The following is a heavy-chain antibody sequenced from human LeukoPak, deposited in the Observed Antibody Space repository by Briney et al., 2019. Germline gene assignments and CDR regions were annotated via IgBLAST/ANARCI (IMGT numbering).Heavy chain of an antibody. D-gene: IGHD3-3*01. CDR3: ARVRSVTIFDGMDV. CDR1: RFTFSDFY. CDR2: ISSSATTI. Sequence: GGSLRLSCAASRFTFSDFYMSWIRQAPGKGLEWVSYISSSATTIDYADSVKGRFTISRDNAKNSLYLQMNSLRAEDTAVYYCARVRSVTIFDGMDVWGQGTTVTVSS. J-gene: IGHJ6*02. V-gene: IGHV3-11*01.